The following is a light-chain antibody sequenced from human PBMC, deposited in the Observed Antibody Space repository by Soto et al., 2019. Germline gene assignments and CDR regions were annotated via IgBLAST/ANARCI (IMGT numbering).Light chain of an antibody. Sequence: DILMTQSPSTLSASVGDTVTITCRASQSISNWLAWYQQKPGKDPKFLIYKASTLESGVPSRFSGSGSGTEFTLTISSLQPDDFATYYCQQYNSYSWTVGQGTKVEI. CDR2: KAS. CDR1: QSISNW. J-gene: IGKJ1*01. V-gene: IGKV1-5*03. CDR3: QQYNSYSWT.